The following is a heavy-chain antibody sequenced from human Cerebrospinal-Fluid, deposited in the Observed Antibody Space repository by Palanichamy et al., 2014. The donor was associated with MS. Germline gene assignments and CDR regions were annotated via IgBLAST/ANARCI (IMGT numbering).Heavy chain of an antibody. CDR3: ARGPVAGTFWFDP. Sequence: QVQLQESGPGLVKPSETLSLTCTVSGGSVSSRSYYWSWIRQPPGKGLEWIGYIYYSGSTNYNPSLKSRLTISVDTSKNQFSLNLISVTAADTAVYYCARGPVAGTFWFDPWGQGTLVTVSS. CDR1: GGSVSSRSYY. V-gene: IGHV4-61*01. CDR2: IYYSGST. J-gene: IGHJ5*02. D-gene: IGHD6-19*01.